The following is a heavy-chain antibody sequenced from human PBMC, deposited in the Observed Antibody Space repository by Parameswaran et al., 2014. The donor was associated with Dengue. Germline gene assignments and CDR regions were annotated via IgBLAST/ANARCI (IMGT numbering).Heavy chain of an antibody. CDR3: ARDRPPIGGRGRNYYYGMDV. CDR2: TSAYNGNT. Sequence: WVRQAPGQGLEWMGWTSAYNGNTNYAQKLQGRVTMTTDTSTSTAYMELRSLRSDDTAVYYCARDRPPIGGRGRNYYYGMDVWGQGTTVTVSS. V-gene: IGHV1-18*01. D-gene: IGHD3-16*01. J-gene: IGHJ6*02.